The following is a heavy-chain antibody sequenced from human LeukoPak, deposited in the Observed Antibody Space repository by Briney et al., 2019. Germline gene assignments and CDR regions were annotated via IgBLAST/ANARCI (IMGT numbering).Heavy chain of an antibody. Sequence: GGSLRLSCAASGFTFSSYGMQWVRQAPGKGVEGVAVIWYDGSNKYYAASVKGRFTISRDNSKNTLYLQMNSLRAEDTAVYYCAKEYGSGSYPIDYWGQGTLVTVSS. D-gene: IGHD3-10*01. CDR2: IWYDGSNK. J-gene: IGHJ4*02. V-gene: IGHV3-33*06. CDR1: GFTFSSYG. CDR3: AKEYGSGSYPIDY.